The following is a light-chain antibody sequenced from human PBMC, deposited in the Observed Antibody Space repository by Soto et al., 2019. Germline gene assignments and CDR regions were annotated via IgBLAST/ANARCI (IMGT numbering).Light chain of an antibody. J-gene: IGKJ2*01. CDR2: GAS. V-gene: IGKV3-20*01. Sequence: IVLTQSPGTLSLSPGERVTLSCRASQSVDSNFLAWYQQKPGQAPRLLIYGASTRAAGVPDRFSGSGSGTDFTLTITRLEPEDFPVYYCQQYGRSPLMYTFGQGTKLGVK. CDR3: QQYGRSPLMYT. CDR1: QSVDSNF.